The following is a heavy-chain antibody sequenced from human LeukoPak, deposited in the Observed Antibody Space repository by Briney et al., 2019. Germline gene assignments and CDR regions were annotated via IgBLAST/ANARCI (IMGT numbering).Heavy chain of an antibody. CDR1: GFTFSRYW. V-gene: IGHV3-74*01. CDR2: ITSDGSTT. CDR3: ARDLTGAVFDF. D-gene: IGHD1-26*01. J-gene: IGHJ4*02. Sequence: GGSLRLSCAASGFTFSRYWMHWVRQVPGKGLVCVSRITSDGSTTSYADSVRGRFTISRDNAKNTVYLQMNSLRAEDTAVYYCARDLTGAVFDFWGQGALVTVSS.